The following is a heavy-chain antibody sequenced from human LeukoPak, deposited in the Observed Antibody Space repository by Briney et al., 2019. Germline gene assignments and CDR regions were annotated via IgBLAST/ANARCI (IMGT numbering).Heavy chain of an antibody. V-gene: IGHV4-34*01. D-gene: IGHD6-13*01. Sequence: SETLSLTCAVYGGSFSDYYWNWIRQPPGKGLEWIGEINHSGSTNYNPSLKSRVTISVDTSKNQFSLKLSSVTAADTAVYYCATRPGLASAGSDYWGQGTLVTVSS. J-gene: IGHJ4*02. CDR2: INHSGST. CDR3: ATRPGLASAGSDY. CDR1: GGSFSDYY.